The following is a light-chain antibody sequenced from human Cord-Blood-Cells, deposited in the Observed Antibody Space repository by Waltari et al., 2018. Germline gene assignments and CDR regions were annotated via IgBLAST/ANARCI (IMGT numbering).Light chain of an antibody. CDR3: NSRDSSGNHP. J-gene: IGLJ3*02. CDR2: GKN. CDR1: RLRRYS. V-gene: IGLV3-19*01. Sequence: AVSVALGQTIRLTCQGARLRRYSASWYQQKPGQAPVLVIYGKNNRPSGIPDRFSGSSSGNTASLTITGAQAEDEADYYCNSRDSSGNHPFGGGTKLTVL.